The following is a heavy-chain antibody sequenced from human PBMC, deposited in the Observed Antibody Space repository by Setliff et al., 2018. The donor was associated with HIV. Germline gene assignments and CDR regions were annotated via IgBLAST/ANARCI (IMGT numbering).Heavy chain of an antibody. CDR3: ARVWFGNIEALPH. CDR1: GFTFKNYW. D-gene: IGHD3-10*01. V-gene: IGHV3-74*01. J-gene: IGHJ4*02. Sequence: GGSLRLSCAASGFTFKNYWTHWVRQLPGKGLVWVSRINTDGSSSDYADSVKGRFAISRDNAKDTLYLQMNSLRADDTALYYCARVWFGNIEALPHWGQGTQVTVSS. CDR2: INTDGSSS.